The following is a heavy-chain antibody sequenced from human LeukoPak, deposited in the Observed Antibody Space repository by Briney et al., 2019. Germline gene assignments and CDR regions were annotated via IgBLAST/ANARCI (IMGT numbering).Heavy chain of an antibody. CDR1: GFTFSDYY. CDR2: ISSSSSYI. CDR3: ARVKWLSAAGTEGNFDY. Sequence: GGSLRLSCAASGFTFSDYYMSWIRQAPGKGLEWVSSISSSSSYIYYADSVKGRFTISRDNAKNSLYLQMNSLRAEDTAVYYCARVKWLSAAGTEGNFDYWGQGTLVTVSS. D-gene: IGHD6-13*01. V-gene: IGHV3-11*06. J-gene: IGHJ4*02.